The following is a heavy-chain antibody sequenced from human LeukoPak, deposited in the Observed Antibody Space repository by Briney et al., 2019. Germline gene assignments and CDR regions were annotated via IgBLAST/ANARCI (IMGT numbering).Heavy chain of an antibody. Sequence: GASVKVSCKASGYTFTSYDINWVRQAPGQGLEWMGWINTNTGNPTYAQGFPGRFAFSLGTSVSTAYLQISRLRAEDSAVYYCARDRSASASVTFYSGQGSPLTVSS. V-gene: IGHV7-4-1*02. CDR2: INTNTGNP. J-gene: IGHJ4*02. CDR1: GYTFTSYD. CDR3: ARDRSASASVTFY. D-gene: IGHD3-16*01.